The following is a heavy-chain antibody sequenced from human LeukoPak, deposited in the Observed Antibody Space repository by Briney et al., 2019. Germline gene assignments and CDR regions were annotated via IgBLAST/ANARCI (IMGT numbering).Heavy chain of an antibody. D-gene: IGHD3/OR15-3a*01. V-gene: IGHV4-59*01. CDR3: AGGTYLDPRDY. J-gene: IGHJ4*02. CDR1: GGSISTYY. Sequence: PSETLSLTCAVSGGSISTYYWTWIRQPPGKGLEWIGFFYYSGSTNYNPSLKSRVTISVDTSKNHFSLKLNSVTAADTAVYYCAGGTYLDPRDYWGQGTLVTVSS. CDR2: FYYSGST.